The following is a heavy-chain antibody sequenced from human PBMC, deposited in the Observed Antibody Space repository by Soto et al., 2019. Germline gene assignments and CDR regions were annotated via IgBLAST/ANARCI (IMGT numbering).Heavy chain of an antibody. CDR2: VIPIFGTA. CDR1: GGTFSSYA. Sequence: SVKVSCKASGGTFSSYAISWVRQAPGQGLEWMGGVIPIFGTANYAQKFQGRVTITADESTSTAYMELSSLRSEDTAVYYCARGLPPDYYDSSGYAPFDYWGQGTLVTVSS. J-gene: IGHJ4*02. V-gene: IGHV1-69*13. CDR3: ARGLPPDYYDSSGYAPFDY. D-gene: IGHD3-22*01.